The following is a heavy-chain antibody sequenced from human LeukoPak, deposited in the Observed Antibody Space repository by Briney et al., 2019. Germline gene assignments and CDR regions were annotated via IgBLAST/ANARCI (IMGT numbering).Heavy chain of an antibody. CDR1: GFTLSSYS. J-gene: IGHJ6*03. CDR2: ISSSSSYI. CDR3: ARHLDDYGDYNPMDV. V-gene: IGHV3-21*01. Sequence: GGSLRLSCAASGFTLSSYSMNWVRQAPGKGLEWVSSISSSSSYIYYADSVKGRFTISRDNAKNSLYLQMNSLRAEDTAVYYCARHLDDYGDYNPMDVWGKGTTVTVSS. D-gene: IGHD4-17*01.